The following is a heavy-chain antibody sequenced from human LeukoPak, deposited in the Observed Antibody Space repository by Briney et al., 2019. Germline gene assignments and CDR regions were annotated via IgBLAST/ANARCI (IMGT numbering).Heavy chain of an antibody. D-gene: IGHD3-22*01. Sequence: GGSLRLSCAASGFTFSSYAIHWVRQAPGKGLEWVAVTSGDGNNKKYADSVKGRFTISRDNSKNTLYLQMNSLRAEDTAVYYCARVLLPLYGMDVWGQGTTVTVSS. CDR1: GFTFSSYA. J-gene: IGHJ6*02. V-gene: IGHV3-30-3*01. CDR2: TSGDGNNK. CDR3: ARVLLPLYGMDV.